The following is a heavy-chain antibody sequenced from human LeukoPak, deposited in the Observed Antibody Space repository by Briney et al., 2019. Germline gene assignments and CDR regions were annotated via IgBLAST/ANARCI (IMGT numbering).Heavy chain of an antibody. D-gene: IGHD6-19*01. CDR2: IGHDGIVT. V-gene: IGHV3-64*04. J-gene: IGHJ4*02. Sequence: GGSLRLSCSASGFTFSAYSMHWVRHAPGNWLEYVSAIGHDGIVTYYADSVKGRFTPSRDNSKNTLYLQMNSLRADDTAVYYCAKDARRSSGWYFFDRWGQGILVTVSS. CDR3: AKDARRSSGWYFFDR. CDR1: GFTFSAYS.